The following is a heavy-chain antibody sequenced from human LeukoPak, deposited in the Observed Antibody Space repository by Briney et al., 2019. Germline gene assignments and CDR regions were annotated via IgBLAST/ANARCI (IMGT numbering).Heavy chain of an antibody. Sequence: KPGGSLRLSCAASGFTFSSYAMSWVRQAPGKGLEWVSVIYSGGSTYYADSVKGRFTISRDNSKNTLYLQMNSLRAEDTAVYYCARGPTVGPLTFDPWGQGTLVTVSS. CDR1: GFTFSSYA. V-gene: IGHV3-53*01. D-gene: IGHD4-17*01. J-gene: IGHJ5*02. CDR2: IYSGGST. CDR3: ARGPTVGPLTFDP.